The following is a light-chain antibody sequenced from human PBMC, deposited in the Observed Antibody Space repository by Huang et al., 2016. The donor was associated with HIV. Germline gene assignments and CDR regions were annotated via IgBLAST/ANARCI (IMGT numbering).Light chain of an antibody. Sequence: EIVLTQSPATLSVSPGERATLSCRASQSVGSDLAWYQHRTGQAPRLLIYSASTRATGIPARFSGSGYGTDFILTVSSLQSEDFALYYCQQYRDWPPYTFGQGTKLEIK. CDR2: SAS. J-gene: IGKJ2*01. CDR3: QQYRDWPPYT. CDR1: QSVGSD. V-gene: IGKV3-15*01.